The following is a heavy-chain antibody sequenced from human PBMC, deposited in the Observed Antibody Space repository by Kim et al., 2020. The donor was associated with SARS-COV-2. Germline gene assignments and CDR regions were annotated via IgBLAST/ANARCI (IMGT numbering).Heavy chain of an antibody. D-gene: IGHD5-12*01. CDR2: IIPIFGTA. CDR1: GGTFSSYA. J-gene: IGHJ4*02. V-gene: IGHV1-69*13. Sequence: SVKVSCKASGGTFSSYAISWVRQAPGQGLEWMGGIIPIFGTANYAQKFQGRVTITADESTSTAYMELSSLRSEDTAVYYCARDLRGDGYNYYWGQGTLVTVSS. CDR3: ARDLRGDGYNYY.